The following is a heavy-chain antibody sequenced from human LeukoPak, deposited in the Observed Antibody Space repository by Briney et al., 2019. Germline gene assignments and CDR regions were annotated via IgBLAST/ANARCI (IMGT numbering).Heavy chain of an antibody. V-gene: IGHV1-69*01. D-gene: IGHD1-14*01. Sequence: SVKVSCKASGGTFSSYAISWVRQAPGRGLEWMGGIIPIFGTANYAQKFQGRVTITADESTSTAYMELSSLRSEDTAVYYCASVSAGNRNDAFDIWGQGTMVTVSS. J-gene: IGHJ3*02. CDR3: ASVSAGNRNDAFDI. CDR1: GGTFSSYA. CDR2: IIPIFGTA.